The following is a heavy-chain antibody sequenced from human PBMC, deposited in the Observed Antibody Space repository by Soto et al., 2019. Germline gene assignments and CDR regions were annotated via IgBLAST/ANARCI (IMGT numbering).Heavy chain of an antibody. V-gene: IGHV4-34*01. CDR3: ARGRSSGY. CDR2: INHSGST. CDR1: GGSFSGYY. J-gene: IGHJ4*02. D-gene: IGHD6-25*01. Sequence: QVQLQQWGAGLLKPSETLSLTCAVYGGSFSGYYWSWIRQPPGKGLEWIGEINHSGSTNYNPSLKSRVTISVDTSKNQFSLKLSSVTAADTAVYYCARGRSSGYWGQGTLVTVSS.